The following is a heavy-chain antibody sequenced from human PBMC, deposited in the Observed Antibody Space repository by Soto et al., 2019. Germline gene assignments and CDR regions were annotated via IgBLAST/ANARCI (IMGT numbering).Heavy chain of an antibody. V-gene: IGHV3-30*03. CDR1: GFTFSSYG. J-gene: IGHJ4*02. D-gene: IGHD3-9*01. Sequence: ESGGGVVQPGRSLRLSCAASGFTFSSYGMHWVRQAPGKGLEWVAVISYDGSNKYYADSVKGRFTISRDNSKNTLYLQMNSLRSDDTAVYYCARGYFDGYVDYWGQGTLVTVSS. CDR2: ISYDGSNK. CDR3: ARGYFDGYVDY.